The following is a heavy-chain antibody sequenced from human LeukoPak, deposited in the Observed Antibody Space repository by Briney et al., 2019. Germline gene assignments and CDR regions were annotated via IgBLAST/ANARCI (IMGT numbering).Heavy chain of an antibody. V-gene: IGHV4-39*07. CDR2: INHSGST. Sequence: SETLSLTCTVSGGSISTSNYYCGWIRQPPGKGLEWIGEINHSGSTNYNPSLKSRVTISVDTAKNQFSLKLSSVAAADPAVYYCARVSYSSGWYSYTGPWRYYFDYWGQGTLVTVSS. CDR3: ARVSYSSGWYSYTGPWRYYFDY. J-gene: IGHJ4*02. D-gene: IGHD6-19*01. CDR1: GGSISTSNYY.